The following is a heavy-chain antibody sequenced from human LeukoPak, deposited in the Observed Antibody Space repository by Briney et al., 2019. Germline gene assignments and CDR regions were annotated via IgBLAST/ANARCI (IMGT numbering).Heavy chain of an antibody. V-gene: IGHV1-8*01. J-gene: IGHJ3*02. Sequence: ASVKVSCKASGYTFTSYDINWVRQATGQGLEWMGWMNPNSGNTGYAQKFQGRVNMTRNTSISTAYMELSSLRSEDTAVYYCARGSMTRKAFDIWGQGTMVTVSS. CDR3: ARGSMTRKAFDI. CDR2: MNPNSGNT. CDR1: GYTFTSYD. D-gene: IGHD2/OR15-2a*01.